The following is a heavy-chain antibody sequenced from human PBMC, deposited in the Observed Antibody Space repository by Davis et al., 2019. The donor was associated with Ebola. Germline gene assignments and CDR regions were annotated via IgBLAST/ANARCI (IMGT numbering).Heavy chain of an antibody. J-gene: IGHJ5*02. Sequence: SETLSLTCAVYGGSFSGYYWSWIRQPPGKGLEWIGEINHGGNTNYNPSLKSRVTISLDMSKNQLSLKLSSVTAADTAVYYCASDYLHSWGQGTLVTVSS. D-gene: IGHD3-3*02. CDR3: ASDYLHS. V-gene: IGHV4-34*01. CDR2: INHGGNT. CDR1: GGSFSGYY.